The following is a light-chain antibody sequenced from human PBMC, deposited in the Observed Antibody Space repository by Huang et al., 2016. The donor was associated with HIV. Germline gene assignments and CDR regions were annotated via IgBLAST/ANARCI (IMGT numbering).Light chain of an antibody. Sequence: DVVMPQSPLSLSVTLGQPASISCRSSQSLVHRDANTYLGWFQQRPGQSPMRLIYKVAIRDTEVPERFSGSESRADFIRKISRELVEDVGIYYCMQGTHWPSFGQGTKVEIK. CDR3: MQGTHWPS. CDR1: QSLVHRDANTY. CDR2: KVA. V-gene: IGKV2-30*02. J-gene: IGKJ1*01.